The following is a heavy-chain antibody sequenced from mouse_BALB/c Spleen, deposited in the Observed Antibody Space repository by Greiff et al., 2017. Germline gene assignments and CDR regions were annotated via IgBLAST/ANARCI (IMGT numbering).Heavy chain of an antibody. CDR3: ARDPYYGSSPVYAMDY. D-gene: IGHD1-1*01. CDR2: ISDGGSYT. J-gene: IGHJ4*01. CDR1: GFTFSDYY. V-gene: IGHV5-4*02. Sequence: EVMLVESGGGLVKPGGSLKLSCAASGFTFSDYYMYWVRQTPEKRLEWVATISDGGSYTYYPDSVKGRFTISRDNAKNNLYLQMSSLKSEDTAMYYCARDPYYGSSPVYAMDYWGQGTSVTVSS.